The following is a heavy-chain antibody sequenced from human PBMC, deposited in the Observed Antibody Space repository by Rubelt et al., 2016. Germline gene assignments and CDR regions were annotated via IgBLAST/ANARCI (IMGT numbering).Heavy chain of an antibody. D-gene: IGHD4-17*01. J-gene: IGHJ4*02. V-gene: IGHV4-59*01. CDR3: ARDSGGHDYGDYGGEQKESYFDY. CDR2: SGST. Sequence: SGSTNYNPSLKSRVTISVDTSKNQFSLKLSSVTAADTAVYYCARDSGGHDYGDYGGEQKESYFDYWGQGTLVTVSS.